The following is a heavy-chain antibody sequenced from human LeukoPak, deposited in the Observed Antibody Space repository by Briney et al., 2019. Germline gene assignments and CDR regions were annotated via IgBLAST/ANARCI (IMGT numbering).Heavy chain of an antibody. J-gene: IGHJ4*02. CDR1: GYTFTNYY. CDR3: ARESPETYYFDY. Sequence: ASVKVSFKASGYTFTNYYIHWVRQAPGQGLEWMGLIRLRGGNTGYAQKFQGRVTMTSDTSTSTVYVDLSSLRSEDTAIYYCARESPETYYFDYWGQGTLVTVSS. D-gene: IGHD5-24*01. CDR2: IRLRGGNT. V-gene: IGHV1-46*01.